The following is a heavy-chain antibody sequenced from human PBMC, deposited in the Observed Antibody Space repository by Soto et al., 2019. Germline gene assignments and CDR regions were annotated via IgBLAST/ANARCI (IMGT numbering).Heavy chain of an antibody. Sequence: GGSLRLSCAASGFTFSSYAMSWVRQAPGKGLEWVSAISGSGGSTYYADSVKGRFTISRDNSKNTLYLQMNSLRAEDTAVYYCATNPSIAAAGTLGAFDIWGQRTMVTVS. CDR3: ATNPSIAAAGTLGAFDI. V-gene: IGHV3-23*01. CDR2: ISGSGGST. CDR1: GFTFSSYA. D-gene: IGHD6-13*01. J-gene: IGHJ3*02.